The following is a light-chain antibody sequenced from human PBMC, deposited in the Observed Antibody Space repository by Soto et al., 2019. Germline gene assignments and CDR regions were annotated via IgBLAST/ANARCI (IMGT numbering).Light chain of an antibody. V-gene: IGKV1-5*03. J-gene: IGKJ2*01. Sequence: DIQMTQSPSTLSASVGDRVTITCRASQSISSWLAWYQQKPGKAPKLLIYKASSLESGVPSRFSGSRSGTEFTLTISSLQPDVFATYYCQQYNSYPYTFGQGTKLEIK. CDR2: KAS. CDR3: QQYNSYPYT. CDR1: QSISSW.